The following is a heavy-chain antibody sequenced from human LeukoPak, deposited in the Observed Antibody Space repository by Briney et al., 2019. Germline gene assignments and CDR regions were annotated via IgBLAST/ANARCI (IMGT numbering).Heavy chain of an antibody. J-gene: IGHJ6*02. V-gene: IGHV1-46*01. CDR1: GYTFTSYY. CDR2: INPSGGST. D-gene: IGHD6-13*01. Sequence: ASVTVSFTASGYTFTSYYMHWVRQPPGQGLEWMGIINPSGGSTSYAQKFQGRVTMTRDTSTSTVYMELSSLRSEDTAVYYCARVQEAGPYYYYYGMDVWGQGTTVTVSS. CDR3: ARVQEAGPYYYYYGMDV.